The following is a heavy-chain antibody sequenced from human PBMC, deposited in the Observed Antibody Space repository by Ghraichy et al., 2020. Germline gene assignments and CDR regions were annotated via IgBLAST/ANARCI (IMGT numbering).Heavy chain of an antibody. Sequence: GGSLRLSCAASGFTFSSYWMHWVRQAPGKGLVWVSRINSDGSSTSYADSVKGRFTISRDNAKNTLYLQMNSLRAEDTAVYYCARGEAYGDYGPWGQGTLVTVSS. J-gene: IGHJ5*02. V-gene: IGHV3-74*01. CDR1: GFTFSSYW. CDR2: INSDGSST. D-gene: IGHD4-17*01. CDR3: ARGEAYGDYGP.